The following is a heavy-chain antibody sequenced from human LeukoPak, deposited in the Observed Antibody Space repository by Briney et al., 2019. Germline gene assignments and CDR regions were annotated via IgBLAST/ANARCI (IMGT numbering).Heavy chain of an antibody. Sequence: QPGGSLRLSCAASGFTFSSYAMSWVRQAPGKGLEWVSAISGSGGSTYYADSVKGRFTISRDNAKNSLYLQMNSLRAEDTAVYYCARDFEMASSWYETKIFPNHYYGMDVWGQGTTVTVSS. CDR2: ISGSGGST. V-gene: IGHV3-23*01. D-gene: IGHD6-13*01. CDR1: GFTFSSYA. CDR3: ARDFEMASSWYETKIFPNHYYGMDV. J-gene: IGHJ6*02.